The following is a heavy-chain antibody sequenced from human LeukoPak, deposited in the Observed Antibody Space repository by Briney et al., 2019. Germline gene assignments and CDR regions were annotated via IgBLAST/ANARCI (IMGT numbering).Heavy chain of an antibody. CDR3: ARGGVGPGAFDI. J-gene: IGHJ3*02. D-gene: IGHD1-26*01. V-gene: IGHV4-59*01. CDR2: IYCSGST. Sequence: SETLSLTCTVSGGSISSYYWSWIRQPPGKGLEWIGYIYCSGSTNYNPSLKSRVTISVDTSKNQFSLKLSSVTAADTAVYYCARGGVGPGAFDIWGQGTMVTVSS. CDR1: GGSISSYY.